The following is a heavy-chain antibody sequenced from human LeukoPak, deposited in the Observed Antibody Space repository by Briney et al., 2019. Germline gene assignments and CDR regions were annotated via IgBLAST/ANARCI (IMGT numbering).Heavy chain of an antibody. CDR2: ISSSGDTI. J-gene: IGHJ4*02. CDR1: GVTFSDYY. D-gene: IGHD5-18*01. CDR3: AADRGYSYGPK. Sequence: SGGSLRLSCAASGVTFSDYYMSWIRQAPGKGLEWVSFISSSGDTIYYADSVKGRFTIPRDNAKSSLYLQMSSLRAEDTAVYYCAADRGYSYGPKWGQGTLVTVSS. V-gene: IGHV3-11*01.